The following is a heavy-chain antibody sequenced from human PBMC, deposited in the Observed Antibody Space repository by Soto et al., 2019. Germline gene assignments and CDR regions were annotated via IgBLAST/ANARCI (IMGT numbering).Heavy chain of an antibody. CDR2: IIPIFGTA. CDR1: GGTFSSYT. V-gene: IGHV1-69*13. D-gene: IGHD2-15*01. Sequence: GASVKVSCKASGGTFSSYTISWVRQAPGQGLEWMGRIIPIFGTANYAQKFQGRVTITADESTSTAYMELSSLRSEDTAVYYCARVFLRVVVAANAAQAYYGMDVWGQGTTVTVSS. J-gene: IGHJ6*02. CDR3: ARVFLRVVVAANAAQAYYGMDV.